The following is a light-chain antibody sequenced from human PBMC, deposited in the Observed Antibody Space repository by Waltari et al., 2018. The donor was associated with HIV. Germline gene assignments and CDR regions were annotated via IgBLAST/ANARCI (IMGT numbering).Light chain of an antibody. CDR3: ASWDDKLSHWV. J-gene: IGLJ3*02. CDR2: RND. Sequence: QSVLTQSPSASKTPGQRVLMSCSGTNSNVGNNFVPWFQHVPGGAPKLVIYRNDRRPSGVPDRFSAAKSGSSASLAISGLQSDDEADYFCASWDDKLSHWVFGGGTKLTV. V-gene: IGLV1-47*01. CDR1: NSNVGNNF.